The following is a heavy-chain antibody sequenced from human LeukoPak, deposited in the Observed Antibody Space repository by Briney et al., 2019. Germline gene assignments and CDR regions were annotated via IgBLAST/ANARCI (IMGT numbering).Heavy chain of an antibody. CDR3: ARVDDSSGYYFYLGSYNWFDP. V-gene: IGHV3-7*01. CDR2: IKQDGSEK. J-gene: IGHJ5*02. Sequence: GGSLRLSCAASGFTFSSYWMSWVRQAPGKGLEWVANIKQDGSEKYYVDSVKGRFTISRDNAKNSLYLQMNSLRAEDTAVYYCARVDDSSGYYFYLGSYNWFDPGAREPWSPSPQ. CDR1: GFTFSSYW. D-gene: IGHD3-22*01.